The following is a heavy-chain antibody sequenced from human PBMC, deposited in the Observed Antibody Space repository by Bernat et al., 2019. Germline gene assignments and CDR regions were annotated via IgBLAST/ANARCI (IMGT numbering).Heavy chain of an antibody. CDR3: ARPPAFPEEDV. D-gene: IGHD3-16*01. J-gene: IGHJ6*04. CDR1: GFTFSSYA. Sequence: QVQLVESGGGVVQPGRSLRLSCAGSGFTFSSYAMYWVRQVPGKGLEWVALISYDGSNKYYADSVKGRFTISRDNSKNTMYLQMNSLRVQDTAVYYCARPPAFPEEDVWGKGTTVTVSS. V-gene: IGHV3-30*01. CDR2: ISYDGSNK.